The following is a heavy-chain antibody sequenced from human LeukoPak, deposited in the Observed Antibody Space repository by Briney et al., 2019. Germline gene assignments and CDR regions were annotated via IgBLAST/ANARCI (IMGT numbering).Heavy chain of an antibody. Sequence: PGGSLRLSCAASGFTFSSYSMNWVRQAPGKGLEWVSSISSSSSYIYYADSVKGRFTISRDNAKNSLYLQMNSLRAEDTAVYYCALPITAAQTSDPWGQGTLVTVSS. CDR3: ALPITAAQTSDP. D-gene: IGHD6-13*01. CDR1: GFTFSSYS. CDR2: ISSSSSYI. J-gene: IGHJ5*02. V-gene: IGHV3-21*01.